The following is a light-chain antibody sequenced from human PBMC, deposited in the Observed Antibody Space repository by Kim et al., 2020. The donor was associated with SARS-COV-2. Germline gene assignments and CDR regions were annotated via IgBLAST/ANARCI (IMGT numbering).Light chain of an antibody. CDR3: QQRRDWHPLFT. CDR2: DAS. J-gene: IGKJ3*01. CDR1: QSISSS. V-gene: IGKV3-11*01. Sequence: DIVLTQSPATLSSSAGERATLTCRASQSISSSLGWYQQKPGQAPRLLIYDASNRATGVPARFSGSGSGTDFTLTISSLEPEDVAVYYCQQRRDWHPLFTFGPGTQVDIK.